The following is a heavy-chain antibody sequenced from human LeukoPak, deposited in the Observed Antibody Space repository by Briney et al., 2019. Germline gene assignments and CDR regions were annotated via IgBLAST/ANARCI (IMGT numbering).Heavy chain of an antibody. J-gene: IGHJ4*02. Sequence: SGTLSLTCAVYGGSLSGYYWSWIRQPPGKGLEWIGEINHSGSTNYNPSLKSRVTMSVDTSKNQFSLKLTSVTAADTAVYYCARQTGSGLFILPGGQGTLVTVSS. CDR3: ARQTGSGLFILP. D-gene: IGHD3/OR15-3a*01. CDR1: GGSLSGYY. CDR2: INHSGST. V-gene: IGHV4-34*01.